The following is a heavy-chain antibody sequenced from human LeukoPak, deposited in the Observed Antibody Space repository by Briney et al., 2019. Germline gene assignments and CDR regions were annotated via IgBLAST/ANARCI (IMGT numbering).Heavy chain of an antibody. D-gene: IGHD5-24*01. CDR3: ARTPVEMATVPYFDY. Sequence: PSETLSLTCAVSGYSISSGYYWGWIRQPPGKGLEWIGSIYHSGSTNYNPSLKSRVTISVDTSKNQFSLKLSSVTAADTAVYYCARTPVEMATVPYFDYWGQGTLVTVSS. V-gene: IGHV4-38-2*01. CDR2: IYHSGST. CDR1: GYSISSGYY. J-gene: IGHJ4*02.